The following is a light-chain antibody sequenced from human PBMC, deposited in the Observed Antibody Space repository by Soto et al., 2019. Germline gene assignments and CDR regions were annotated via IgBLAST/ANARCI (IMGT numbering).Light chain of an antibody. CDR1: QSISSW. Sequence: DNLMTLVPSTLSAAVGARLAITCRASQSISSWLAWYQQKPGKAPKLLINKASSLESGVPSRFSGSGSGTDFTLTISSLQPDDFATYYCQQYNSFSTFGQGTRLEIK. J-gene: IGKJ5*01. V-gene: IGKV1-5*03. CDR2: KAS. CDR3: QQYNSFST.